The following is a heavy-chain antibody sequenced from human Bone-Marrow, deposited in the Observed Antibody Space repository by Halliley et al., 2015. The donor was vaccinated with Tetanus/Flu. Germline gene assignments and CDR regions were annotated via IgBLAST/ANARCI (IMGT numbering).Heavy chain of an antibody. D-gene: IGHD4-17*01. Sequence: LRLSCTVSGGSTSRHYWSWIRQPPGKGLEWIGYIYYSGSSNYNPPLKSRVTMSLDMSKSQFSLRLASVTAADTAVYYCARGNGETTTAHYFDSWGQGTLVTVSS. CDR1: GGSTSRHY. V-gene: IGHV4-59*11. CDR2: IYYSGSS. CDR3: ARGNGETTTAHYFDS. J-gene: IGHJ4*02.